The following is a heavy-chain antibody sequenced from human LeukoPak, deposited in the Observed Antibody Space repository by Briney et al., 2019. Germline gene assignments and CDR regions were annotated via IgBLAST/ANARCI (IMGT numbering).Heavy chain of an antibody. CDR1: GFTFSSYW. CDR3: ASENFWSGYRGYYYYYMDV. J-gene: IGHJ6*03. Sequence: PGGSLRLSCAASGFTFSSYWRSWVRQAPGKGLEWVANIKQDGSEKYYVDSVKGRFTISRDNAKNSLYLQMNSLRAEDTAVHYCASENFWSGYRGYYYYYMDVWGKGTTVTVSS. D-gene: IGHD3-3*01. V-gene: IGHV3-7*01. CDR2: IKQDGSEK.